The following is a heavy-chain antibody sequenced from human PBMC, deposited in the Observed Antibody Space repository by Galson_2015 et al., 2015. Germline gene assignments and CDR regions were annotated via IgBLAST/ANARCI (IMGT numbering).Heavy chain of an antibody. V-gene: IGHV3-30-3*01. Sequence: SLRLSCAASGFSFSNYPMHWIRQAPGKGLEWVAIISYDGNKKYYADSVKGRFTISRDNSKSTLYLQMDSLRVEDTAVYYCVRDFRDRGINYVSYYFDYWGQGPLVTVSS. J-gene: IGHJ4*02. CDR2: ISYDGNKK. D-gene: IGHD3-10*02. CDR3: VRDFRDRGINYVSYYFDY. CDR1: GFSFSNYP.